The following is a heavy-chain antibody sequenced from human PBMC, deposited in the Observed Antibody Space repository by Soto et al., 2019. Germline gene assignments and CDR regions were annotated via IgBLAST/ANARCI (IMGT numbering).Heavy chain of an antibody. CDR2: IIPIFGTA. J-gene: IGHJ6*02. CDR1: GGTFSSYA. V-gene: IGHV1-69*01. D-gene: IGHD4-4*01. CDR3: ARCGWANDYRAYYYYGMDV. Sequence: QVQLVQSGAEVKKPGSSVKVSCKASGGTFSSYAISWVRQAPGQGLEWMGGIIPIFGTANYAQKFQGRVTITADESTSTAYMELSSLRSEDTAVYYWARCGWANDYRAYYYYGMDVWGQGTTVTVSS.